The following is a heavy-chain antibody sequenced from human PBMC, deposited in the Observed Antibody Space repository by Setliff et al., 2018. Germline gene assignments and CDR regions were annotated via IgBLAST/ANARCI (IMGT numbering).Heavy chain of an antibody. CDR2: IYTGGST. J-gene: IGHJ5*02. Sequence: SETLSLTCAVSGYSISSGYYWTWIRQPAGKGLEWIGHIYTGGSTNYNPSLKSRVTMSVDTSKNQFSLRLSSVTAADTAIYYCARDRLRGWFDPWGQGTLVTVSS. D-gene: IGHD2-21*02. CDR3: ARDRLRGWFDP. CDR1: GYSISSGYY. V-gene: IGHV4-61*09.